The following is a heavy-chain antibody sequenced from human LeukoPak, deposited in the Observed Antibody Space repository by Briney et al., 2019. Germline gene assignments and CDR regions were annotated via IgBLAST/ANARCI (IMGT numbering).Heavy chain of an antibody. CDR1: GYTFTGYY. CDR2: INPNSGGT. V-gene: IGHV1-2*02. CDR3: ATAAAGPTPLDY. J-gene: IGHJ4*02. Sequence: SVKLSCKASGYTFTGYYMHWVRQAPGQGLEWMGWINPNSGGTNYARKVQGRVTMTRDTSTSTAYMELSRLRSDDTAVYYCATAAAGPTPLDYWGQGTLVTVSS. D-gene: IGHD6-13*01.